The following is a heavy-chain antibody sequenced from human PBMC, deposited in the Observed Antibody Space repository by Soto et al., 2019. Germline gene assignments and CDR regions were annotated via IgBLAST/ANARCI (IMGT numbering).Heavy chain of an antibody. CDR3: ARDSPSSSWYY. V-gene: IGHV4-61*01. CDR1: GGSVSSGSYY. J-gene: IGHJ4*02. CDR2: IYYSGST. Sequence: SENLSLTCTVSGGSVSSGSYYWSWIRQPPGKGLEWIGYIYYSGSTNYNPSLKSRVTISVDTSKNQFSLKLSSVTAADTAVYYCARDSPSSSWYYWGQGTLVTVSS. D-gene: IGHD6-13*01.